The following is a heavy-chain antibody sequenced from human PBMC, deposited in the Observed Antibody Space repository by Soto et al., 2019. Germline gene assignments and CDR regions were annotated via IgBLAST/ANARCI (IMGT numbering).Heavy chain of an antibody. CDR3: AKDPLTRGWFDP. V-gene: IGHV3-23*01. CDR1: GFTFSGNA. J-gene: IGHJ5*02. CDR2: ISAGGTT. Sequence: PGGSLRLSCVASGFTFSGNAMTWVRQAPGKGVHWVSGISAGGTTYYADSAKGRFTISRDNSKNTLYLQMNSLRADDTAVYYCAKDPLTRGWFDPWGQGTLVTVSS.